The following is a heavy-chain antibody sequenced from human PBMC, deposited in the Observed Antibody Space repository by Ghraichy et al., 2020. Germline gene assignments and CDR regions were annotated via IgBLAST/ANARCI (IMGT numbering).Heavy chain of an antibody. CDR3: ARDKAVAGVGSTDY. V-gene: IGHV3-7*03. D-gene: IGHD6-19*01. CDR2: IKQDGSEK. CDR1: GFTFSTYW. Sequence: GGSLRLSCAASGFTFSTYWMSWVRQAPGKGLEWVANIKQDGSEKNYVDSVKGRFTISKDNAKNSLYLQMNSLRAEDTAVYYCARDKAVAGVGSTDYWGQGTLVTVSS. J-gene: IGHJ4*02.